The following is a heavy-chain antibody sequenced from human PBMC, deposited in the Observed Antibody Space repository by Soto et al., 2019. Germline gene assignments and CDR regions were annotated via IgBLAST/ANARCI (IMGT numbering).Heavy chain of an antibody. J-gene: IGHJ4*02. CDR3: AREGSYSAYNFAHGIQLWSFDF. CDR1: GHSISSGFYY. V-gene: IGHV4-38-2*02. D-gene: IGHD5-12*01. Sequence: SETPSLTCAVSGHSISSGFYYWGWIRQPPGKGLEWIGSIYHSGSTSFNPSLESRVAMSVDTSKNHFSLNLSSVTAADMAVYYCAREGSYSAYNFAHGIQLWSFDFWGQGALVTVSS. CDR2: IYHSGST.